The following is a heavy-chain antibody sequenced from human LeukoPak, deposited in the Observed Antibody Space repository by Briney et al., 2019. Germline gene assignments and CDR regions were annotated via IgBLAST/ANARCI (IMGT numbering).Heavy chain of an antibody. CDR1: GFTFSSYA. Sequence: PGRSLRLSCAASGFTFSSYAMHWVRQAPGKGLEWVAVISYDGSNKYYADSVKGRFTISRDNTKNTLYLQMNSLRAEDTAVYYCARDKIAAAGLKLPDYWGQGTLVTVSS. CDR3: ARDKIAAAGLKLPDY. V-gene: IGHV3-30-3*01. J-gene: IGHJ4*02. D-gene: IGHD6-13*01. CDR2: ISYDGSNK.